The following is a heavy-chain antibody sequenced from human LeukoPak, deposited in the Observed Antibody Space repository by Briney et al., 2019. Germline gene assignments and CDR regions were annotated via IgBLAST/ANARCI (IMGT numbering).Heavy chain of an antibody. V-gene: IGHV1-69*04. CDR3: ARDHITIFGVVIGGPNWFDP. D-gene: IGHD3-3*01. CDR2: IIPILGIA. CDR1: GGTFSSYA. Sequence: SVKVSCKVSGGTFSSYAISWVRQAPGQGLEWMGRIIPILGIANYAQKFQGRVTITADKSTSTAYMELSSLRSEDTAVYYCARDHITIFGVVIGGPNWFDPWGQGTLVTVSS. J-gene: IGHJ5*02.